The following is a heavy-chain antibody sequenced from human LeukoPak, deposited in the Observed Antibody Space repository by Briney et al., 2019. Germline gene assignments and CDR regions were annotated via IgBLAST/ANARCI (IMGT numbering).Heavy chain of an antibody. V-gene: IGHV3-33*01. D-gene: IGHD3-22*01. Sequence: GGSLRLSCAASRFTFGQYGMHWVRQAPGKGLEWVSVIYYDGSDKYYADSVRGRFTISRDNSKSTLYLEMNSLRVEDTAVYYCARGGFNDKGAFDMWGQGTMVTVSS. CDR2: IYYDGSDK. CDR1: RFTFGQYG. J-gene: IGHJ3*02. CDR3: ARGGFNDKGAFDM.